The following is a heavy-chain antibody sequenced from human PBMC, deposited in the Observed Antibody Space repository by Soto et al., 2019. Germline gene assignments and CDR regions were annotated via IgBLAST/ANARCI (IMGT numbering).Heavy chain of an antibody. Sequence: GGSLRLSCAASGFTFSSFAFHWGRQAPGKGPEWMSTISYDGSKTYYADSVKDRITVSRDNSKNTLYMQMKSLRPEDTAVYYCARDYYDRSGYTAYYYYGMDVWGQGTTVTVSS. V-gene: IGHV3-30-3*01. CDR3: ARDYYDRSGYTAYYYYGMDV. J-gene: IGHJ6*02. CDR1: GFTFSSFA. D-gene: IGHD3-22*01. CDR2: ISYDGSKT.